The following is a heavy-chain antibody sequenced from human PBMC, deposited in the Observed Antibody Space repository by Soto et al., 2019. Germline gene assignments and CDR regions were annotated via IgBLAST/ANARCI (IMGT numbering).Heavy chain of an antibody. D-gene: IGHD3-22*01. Sequence: QVQLVQSGAEVKKPGSSVKVSCKASGGTFSSYAISWVRQAPGQGLEWMGGIIPIFGTANYAQKFQGRVTITADESTSSAYMELSSLRSEDTAVYYCAKGYDSSGYYNDAFEIWGQGTMVTVSS. CDR2: IIPIFGTA. J-gene: IGHJ3*02. CDR1: GGTFSSYA. V-gene: IGHV1-69*01. CDR3: AKGYDSSGYYNDAFEI.